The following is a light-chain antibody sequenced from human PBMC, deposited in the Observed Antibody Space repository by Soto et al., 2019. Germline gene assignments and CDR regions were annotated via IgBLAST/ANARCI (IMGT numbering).Light chain of an antibody. CDR1: SSDIGAHDH. Sequence: QSALTQPASVSGSPGQSITISCSGTSSDIGAHDHVAWFQQFPGKTPKLVIYSVSNRPSGVSYRFSGSKSGNTASLTISGLQADDEADYYCISYTVSRSYVFGPGTKVTVL. CDR2: SVS. CDR3: ISYTVSRSYV. J-gene: IGLJ1*01. V-gene: IGLV2-14*01.